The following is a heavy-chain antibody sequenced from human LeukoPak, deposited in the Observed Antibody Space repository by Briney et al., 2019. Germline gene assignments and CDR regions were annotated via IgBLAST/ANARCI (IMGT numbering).Heavy chain of an antibody. Sequence: GGSLRLSCVVSGFTFSRYWMSWVRQAPGKGLEWVANIKHDGSEKYYVDSVKGRFTISRDNAKNSVYLQVSSLRAEDTAVYYCARAQPAAIDYWGQGTLVTVSS. CDR3: ARAQPAAIDY. D-gene: IGHD2-2*01. CDR1: GFTFSRYW. CDR2: IKHDGSEK. J-gene: IGHJ4*02. V-gene: IGHV3-7*01.